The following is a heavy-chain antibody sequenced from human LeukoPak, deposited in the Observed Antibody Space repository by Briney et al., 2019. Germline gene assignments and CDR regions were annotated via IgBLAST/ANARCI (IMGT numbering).Heavy chain of an antibody. CDR2: ISSSSSYI. CDR1: GFTFSSYS. V-gene: IGHV3-21*01. CDR3: ARDDYGASITFDY. J-gene: IGHJ4*02. D-gene: IGHD4-17*01. Sequence: GGSLRLSCAASGFTFSSYSMNWVRQAPGKGLEWVSSISSSSSYIYYADSVKGRFTISRDNAKNSLYLQMNSLRAEDTAVYYCARDDYGASITFDYWGQGTLVTVSS.